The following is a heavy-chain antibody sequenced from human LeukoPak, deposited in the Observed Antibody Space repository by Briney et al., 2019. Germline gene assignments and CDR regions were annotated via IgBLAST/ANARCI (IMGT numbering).Heavy chain of an antibody. CDR3: ATKLGYFWYFDL. CDR2: INHSGST. Sequence: SETLSLTCAVYGGSFSGYYWSWIRQPPGKGLEWIGEINHSGSTNYNPSLKSRVTISVDTSKNQFSLKLSSVTAADTAVYYCATKLGYFWYFDLWGRGALVTVSS. V-gene: IGHV4-34*01. D-gene: IGHD3-9*01. CDR1: GGSFSGYY. J-gene: IGHJ2*01.